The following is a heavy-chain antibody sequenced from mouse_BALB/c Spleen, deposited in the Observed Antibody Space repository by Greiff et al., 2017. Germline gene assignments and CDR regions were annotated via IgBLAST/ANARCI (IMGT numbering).Heavy chain of an antibody. Sequence: DLVKPGASVKLSCKASGYTFTSYWINWIKQRPGQGLEWIGRIAPGSGITYYNEMFKGKATLTVYTSSSTAYIQLSSLSSEDSAVYFCATHMVTFNYWGQGTTLTVSS. V-gene: IGHV1S41*01. CDR2: IAPGSGIT. D-gene: IGHD2-2*01. CDR1: GYTFTSYW. J-gene: IGHJ2*01. CDR3: ATHMVTFNY.